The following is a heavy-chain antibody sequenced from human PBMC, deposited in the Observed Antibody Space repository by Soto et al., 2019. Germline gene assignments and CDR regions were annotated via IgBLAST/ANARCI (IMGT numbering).Heavy chain of an antibody. D-gene: IGHD3-10*01. Sequence: SETLSLTCTVSGGSISSYYWSWLRQPPGKGLEWIGYIYYSGSTNYNPSLKSRVTISVDTSKNQFSLKLSSVTAADTAVYYCAKQPGTMVWGGEYYQYGMEVWGQGATVTV. CDR3: AKQPGTMVWGGEYYQYGMEV. CDR2: IYYSGST. CDR1: GGSISSYY. J-gene: IGHJ6*02. V-gene: IGHV4-59*08.